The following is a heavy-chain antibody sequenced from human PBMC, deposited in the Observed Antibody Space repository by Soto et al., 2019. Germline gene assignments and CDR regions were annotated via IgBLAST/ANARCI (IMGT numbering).Heavy chain of an antibody. CDR3: AREIAAAGTGDAFDI. D-gene: IGHD6-13*01. Sequence: PGGSLRLSCAASGFTFSSYVMHGVRQAPGKGLEWVAVIWYDGSNKYYADSVKGRFTISRDNSKNTLYLQMNSLRAEDTAVYYCAREIAAAGTGDAFDIWGQGTMVTVSS. V-gene: IGHV3-33*01. CDR2: IWYDGSNK. J-gene: IGHJ3*02. CDR1: GFTFSSYV.